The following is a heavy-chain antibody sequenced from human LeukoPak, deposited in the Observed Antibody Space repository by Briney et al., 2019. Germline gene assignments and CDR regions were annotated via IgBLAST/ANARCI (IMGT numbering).Heavy chain of an antibody. Sequence: GGSLRLSCVVSGLTFSSFAMSWVRQAPGKGLEWVSAISGSGGSTYYVDSVKGRITISRDNSKNTLYLHMNSLRAEDTAVYYCAKYTGRRAFDMWGQGTMVTVSS. CDR3: AKYTGRRAFDM. CDR1: GLTFSSFA. J-gene: IGHJ3*02. CDR2: ISGSGGST. V-gene: IGHV3-23*01. D-gene: IGHD7-27*01.